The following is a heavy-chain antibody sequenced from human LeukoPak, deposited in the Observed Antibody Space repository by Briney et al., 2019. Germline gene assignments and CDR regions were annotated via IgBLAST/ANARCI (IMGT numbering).Heavy chain of an antibody. V-gene: IGHV3-53*01. Sequence: PGGSLRLSCAASGFTVSSNYMSWVRQAPGKGLEWVSVIYSGGSTYYADSVKGRFTISRDNSKNTLYLQMNSLRAEDTAVYYCARDCSSTSCYDAHFDYWGQGTLVTVSS. CDR3: ARDCSSTSCYDAHFDY. D-gene: IGHD2-2*01. CDR1: GFTVSSNY. CDR2: IYSGGST. J-gene: IGHJ4*02.